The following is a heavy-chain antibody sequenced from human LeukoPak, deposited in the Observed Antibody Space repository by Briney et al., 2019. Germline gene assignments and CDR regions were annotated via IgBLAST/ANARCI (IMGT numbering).Heavy chain of an antibody. CDR1: GYTFSDYY. CDR2: INPNSGGT. CDR3: ARRGTRTWYDS. J-gene: IGHJ5*01. Sequence: ASVKVSCKASGYTFSDYYIHWVRQAPGQGLEWMGWINPNSGGTNYAQKFQGRVTMTRGTSISTAYMGLNRLRSDDTAVYYCARRGTRTWYDSWGQGTLVTVSS. V-gene: IGHV1-2*02.